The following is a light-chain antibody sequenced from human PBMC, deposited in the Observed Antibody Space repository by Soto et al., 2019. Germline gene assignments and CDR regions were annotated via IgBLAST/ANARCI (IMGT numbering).Light chain of an antibody. CDR3: QQYDEWPLT. V-gene: IGKV3-15*01. J-gene: IGKJ3*01. CDR1: QSVSTN. CDR2: DSS. Sequence: EIVMTQSPATLSVSPGERATLSCRASQSVSTNLAWYQQKPDQTPRLLMFDSSTRATGIPAKFSGSGSGSEFTLTISSLQSEDFAIFYCQQYDEWPLTFGPGTKVEI.